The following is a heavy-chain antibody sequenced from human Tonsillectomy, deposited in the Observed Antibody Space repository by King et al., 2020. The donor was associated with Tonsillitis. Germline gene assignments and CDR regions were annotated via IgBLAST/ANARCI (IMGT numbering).Heavy chain of an antibody. CDR3: GRVYKDTLTGYWHYFDY. D-gene: IGHD3-9*01. V-gene: IGHV3-7*01. J-gene: IGHJ4*02. CDR1: GFTFSSHW. Sequence: GGGGVQPGGSLRLSCATSGFTFSSHWMSWVRQAPGKGLEWVANIKEDGSEKHYVDSVEGRFSISRDNAENSLYLQMNSLRAEDTAGNYCGRVYKDTLTGYWHYFDYWGQGPQVTVSS. CDR2: IKEDGSEK.